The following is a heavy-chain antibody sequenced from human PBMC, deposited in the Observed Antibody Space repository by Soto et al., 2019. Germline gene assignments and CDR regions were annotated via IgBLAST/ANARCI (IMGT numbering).Heavy chain of an antibody. V-gene: IGHV1-3*01. CDR1: GSAFTSYY. CDR3: ARGFPLWFDT. D-gene: IGHD3-16*02. CDR2: INAGNGNR. J-gene: IGHJ5*02. Sequence: SVKVSWKASGSAFTSYYMHCVRQAPGQRLEWMGWINAGNGNRKYSQKFQGRVTITRDTSASTAYMELSSLRSEDTAVYYCARGFPLWFDTWGQGTLVTGSS.